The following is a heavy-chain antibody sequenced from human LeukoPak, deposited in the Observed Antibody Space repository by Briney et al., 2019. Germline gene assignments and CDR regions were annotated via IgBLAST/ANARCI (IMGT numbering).Heavy chain of an antibody. CDR2: IIPILGIA. CDR1: GGTFSSYA. D-gene: IGHD3-22*01. CDR3: AREGMDTYYYDSSGPSYMDV. V-gene: IGHV1-69*04. J-gene: IGHJ6*03. Sequence: SVKVSCKASGGTFSSYAISWVRQAPGQGLEWMGRIIPILGIANYAQKFQGRATITADKSTSTAYMELRSLRSDDTAVYYCAREGMDTYYYDSSGPSYMDVWGKGTTVTVSS.